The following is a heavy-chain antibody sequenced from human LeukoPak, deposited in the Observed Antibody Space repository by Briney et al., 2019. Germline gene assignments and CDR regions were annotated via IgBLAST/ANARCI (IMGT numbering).Heavy chain of an antibody. CDR3: AREGYSSGWYAY. CDR1: GGSISSYY. CDR2: IYYSGST. J-gene: IGHJ4*02. D-gene: IGHD6-19*01. V-gene: IGHV4-59*01. Sequence: SETLSLTCTVSGGSISSYYWSWIRQPPGKGLEWIGYIYYSGSTNYNPSLKSRVTISVDPSKTQFSLKLSSVTAADTAVYYCAREGYSSGWYAYWGQGTLVTVSS.